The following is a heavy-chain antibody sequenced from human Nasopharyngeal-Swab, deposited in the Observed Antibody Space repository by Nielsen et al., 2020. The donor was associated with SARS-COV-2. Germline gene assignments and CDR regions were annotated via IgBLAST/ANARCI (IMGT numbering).Heavy chain of an antibody. J-gene: IGHJ6*02. D-gene: IGHD3-22*01. CDR3: ARVDSSGYYYVWYYGMDV. Sequence: ESLKISCTVSSGSISSSSYYWGWIRPPPGKGLEWIGSIYYSGSTYYNPSLKSRVTISVDTSKNQFSLKLSSVTAADTAVYYCARVDSSGYYYVWYYGMDVWGQGTTVTVSS. CDR2: IYYSGST. CDR1: SGSISSSSYY. V-gene: IGHV4-39*07.